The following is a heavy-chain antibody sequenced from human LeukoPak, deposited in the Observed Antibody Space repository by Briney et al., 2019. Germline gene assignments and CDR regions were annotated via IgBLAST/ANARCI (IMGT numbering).Heavy chain of an antibody. V-gene: IGHV1-18*01. Sequence: ASVKVSCKASGYTFTSYGISWVRQAPGQGLEWMGWISAYNGNTNYAQKLQGRVTMTTDTSTSTAYMELRSLRSDDTAVYYCARERSLLFGELYIFDYWGQGTLVTVSP. CDR2: ISAYNGNT. CDR3: ARERSLLFGELYIFDY. J-gene: IGHJ4*02. CDR1: GYTFTSYG. D-gene: IGHD3-10*01.